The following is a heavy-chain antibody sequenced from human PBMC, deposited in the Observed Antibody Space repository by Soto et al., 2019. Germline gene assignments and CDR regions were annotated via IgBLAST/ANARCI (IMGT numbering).Heavy chain of an antibody. Sequence: GGSLRLSCVASGFTLSSYSMNWVRQAPGKGLEWISYISSGIDTIYYADSVKGRFTVSRDNAKNSLYLQMNSLRDEDTAVYYCARPGEGVLFYYALGVWGQGTRVTVSS. CDR3: ARPGEGVLFYYALGV. V-gene: IGHV3-48*02. CDR1: GFTLSSYS. J-gene: IGHJ6*02. CDR2: ISSGIDTI. D-gene: IGHD3-16*01.